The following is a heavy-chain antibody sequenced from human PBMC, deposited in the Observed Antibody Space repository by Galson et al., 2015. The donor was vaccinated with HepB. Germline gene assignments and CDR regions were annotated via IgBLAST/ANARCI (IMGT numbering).Heavy chain of an antibody. D-gene: IGHD3-22*01. Sequence: SLRLSCAASGFTVRSNYMNWVRQAPGKGLEWVSVIYSGGSTYYADSVKGRFTISRDNSKNTLYLQMNSLRAEDTAVYYCAGGGYYYDNSDYYYLDYWGQGTLVTVSS. CDR2: IYSGGST. J-gene: IGHJ4*02. CDR1: GFTVRSNY. V-gene: IGHV3-53*01. CDR3: AGGGYYYDNSDYYYLDY.